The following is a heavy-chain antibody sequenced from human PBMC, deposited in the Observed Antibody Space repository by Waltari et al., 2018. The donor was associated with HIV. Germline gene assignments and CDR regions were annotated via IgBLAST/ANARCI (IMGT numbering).Heavy chain of an antibody. Sequence: QVYLQQSGPEMVKPSETLTLDCVISGDSVSSDSAAWNWVRQSPSRGLEWLGRTYLRSKWHEDYAASVKGRIAIDADSAENRFTLHLNHVTPEDTAVYFCVRDAFGLDYWAQGILVTVSS. CDR1: GDSVSSDSAA. CDR3: VRDAFGLDY. D-gene: IGHD3-16*01. V-gene: IGHV6-1*01. J-gene: IGHJ4*02. CDR2: TYLRSKWHE.